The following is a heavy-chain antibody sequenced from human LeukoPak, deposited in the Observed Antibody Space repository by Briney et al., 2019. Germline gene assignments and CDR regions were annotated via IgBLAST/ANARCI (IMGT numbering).Heavy chain of an antibody. CDR2: IWDDGSNK. Sequence: PGGSLRLSCAASGFTFSSCGMHWVRQAPGKGLEWVAVIWDDGSNKYYADSVKGRFTISRDNSKNTLYLQMNSLRAEDTAVYYCATLQNYYESSGRGVGFDYWGQGTLVTVSS. V-gene: IGHV3-33*01. CDR1: GFTFSSCG. D-gene: IGHD3-22*01. CDR3: ATLQNYYESSGRGVGFDY. J-gene: IGHJ4*02.